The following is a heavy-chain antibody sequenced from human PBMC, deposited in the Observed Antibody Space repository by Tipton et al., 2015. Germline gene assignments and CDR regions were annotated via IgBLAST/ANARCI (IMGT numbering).Heavy chain of an antibody. V-gene: IGHV4-61*01. Sequence: TLSLTCTVSGGSATSGSYYWNWIRQPPGKGLEWIGYTYYSGSTNYNPSLKSRVTISLDTSKNQFSLKLSSVTAADTAVYFCARDVEHGMDVWGQGTTVTVSS. J-gene: IGHJ6*02. D-gene: IGHD5-24*01. CDR1: GGSATSGSYY. CDR3: ARDVEHGMDV. CDR2: TYYSGST.